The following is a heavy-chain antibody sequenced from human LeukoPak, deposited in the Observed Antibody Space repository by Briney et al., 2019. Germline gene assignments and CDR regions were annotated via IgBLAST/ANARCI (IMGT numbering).Heavy chain of an antibody. CDR1: GGSISSNF. CDR2: IYNSGTT. Sequence: SSETLSLTCTVSGGSISSNFWSWIRQPPGKGLEYIGYIYNSGTTNYNPSLKSRVTISVDTSKNQFSLKLNSVTAADTAVYYCAREYSVSSEDYWGQGTLVTVSS. CDR3: AREYSVSSEDY. V-gene: IGHV4-4*08. D-gene: IGHD1-26*01. J-gene: IGHJ4*02.